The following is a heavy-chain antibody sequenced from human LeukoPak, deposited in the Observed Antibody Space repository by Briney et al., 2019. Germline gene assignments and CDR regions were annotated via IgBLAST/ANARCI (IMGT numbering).Heavy chain of an antibody. CDR2: IWYDGSNK. V-gene: IGHV3-33*01. D-gene: IGHD5-18*01. CDR3: ARDQRGYSYGNFDY. J-gene: IGHJ4*02. Sequence: GGSLRLSCAASGFTFGSYGMHWVRQAPGKGLEWVAVIWYDGSNKYYADSVKGRFTISRDNSKNTLYLQMNSLRAEDTAVYYCARDQRGYSYGNFDYWGQGTLVTVSS. CDR1: GFTFGSYG.